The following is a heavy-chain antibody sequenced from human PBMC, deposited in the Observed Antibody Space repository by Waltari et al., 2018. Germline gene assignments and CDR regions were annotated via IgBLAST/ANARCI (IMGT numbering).Heavy chain of an antibody. Sequence: QVQLQESGPGLVKPSETLSLTCTVSGYSISSGYYWGWIRQPPGKGLEWIGSIYHSGSTYYNPSLKSRVTISVDTSKNQFSLKLSSVTAADTAVYYCASGNWGWVDYWGQGTLVTVSS. CDR1: GYSISSGYY. CDR3: ASGNWGWVDY. CDR2: IYHSGST. V-gene: IGHV4-38-2*02. D-gene: IGHD7-27*01. J-gene: IGHJ4*02.